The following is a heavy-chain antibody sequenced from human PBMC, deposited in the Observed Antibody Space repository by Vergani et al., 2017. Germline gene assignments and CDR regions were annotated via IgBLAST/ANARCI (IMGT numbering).Heavy chain of an antibody. CDR3: ARMSSSSWYSFDAFDI. CDR2: IRSKANSYAT. V-gene: IGHV3-73*02. D-gene: IGHD6-13*01. Sequence: EVQLVESGGGLVQPGGSLKLSCAASGFTFSGSAMHWVRQASGKGLEWVGRIRSKANSYATAYAASVKGRFTISRDDSKNTAYLQMNSLKTEDTAVYYCARMSSSSWYSFDAFDIWGQGTMVTVSS. J-gene: IGHJ3*02. CDR1: GFTFSGSA.